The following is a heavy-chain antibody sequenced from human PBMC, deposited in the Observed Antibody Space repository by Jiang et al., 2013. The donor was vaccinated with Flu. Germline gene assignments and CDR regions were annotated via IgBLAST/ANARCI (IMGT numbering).Heavy chain of an antibody. CDR1: GFTFSSYE. D-gene: IGHD3-22*01. J-gene: IGHJ3*02. CDR3: ARDWLPDPYDRNDAFDI. V-gene: IGHV3-48*03. CDR2: ISSSGSTI. Sequence: RLSCAASGFTFSSYEMELGRQASRERGWSGVSYISSSGSTIYYADSVKGRFTISRDNAKNSLYLQMNSLRAEDTAVYYCARDWLPDPYDRNDAFDIWGQGTMVTVSS.